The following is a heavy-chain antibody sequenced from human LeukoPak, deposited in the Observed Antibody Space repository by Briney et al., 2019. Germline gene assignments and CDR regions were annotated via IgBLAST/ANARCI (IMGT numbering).Heavy chain of an antibody. CDR2: IYTSGST. D-gene: IGHD1-26*01. CDR3: ARENSGSYREFDY. Sequence: PSETLSLTCTVSGGSISSYYWSRIRQPAGKGLEWIGRIYTSGSTNYNASLKSRVSMSVDTSKNQFSLKLSSVTAADTAVFYCARENSGSYREFDYWGQGTLVTVSS. V-gene: IGHV4-4*07. CDR1: GGSISSYY. J-gene: IGHJ4*02.